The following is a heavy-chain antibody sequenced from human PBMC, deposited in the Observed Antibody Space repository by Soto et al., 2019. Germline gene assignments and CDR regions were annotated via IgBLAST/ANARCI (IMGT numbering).Heavy chain of an antibody. CDR2: INHSGST. J-gene: IGHJ4*02. CDR3: ARGGKEDIVVVPAARTFDY. Sequence: PSETLSLTCAVYGGSFSGYYWSWIRQPPGKGLEWIGEINHSGSTNYNPSLKSRVTISVDTSKNQFSLKLSSVTAADTAVYYCARGGKEDIVVVPAARTFDYWGQGTLVTVSS. V-gene: IGHV4-34*01. D-gene: IGHD2-2*01. CDR1: GGSFSGYY.